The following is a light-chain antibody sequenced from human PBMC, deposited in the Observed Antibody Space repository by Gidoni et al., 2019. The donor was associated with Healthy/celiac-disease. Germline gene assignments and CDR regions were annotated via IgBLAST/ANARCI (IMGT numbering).Light chain of an antibody. J-gene: IGKJ2*01. CDR2: GAS. CDR3: QQYNNWPLT. CDR1: QSVSSN. Sequence: EIVMPQSPATLSVSPGERATLSFRASQSVSSNLAWYQQKPGQAPRLLIYGASTRATGIPARFSGSGSGTEFTLTISSLQSEDFAVYYCQQYNNWPLTFGQGTKLEIK. V-gene: IGKV3-15*01.